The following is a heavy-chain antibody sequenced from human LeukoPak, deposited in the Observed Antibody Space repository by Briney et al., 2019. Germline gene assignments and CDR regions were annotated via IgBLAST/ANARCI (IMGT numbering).Heavy chain of an antibody. CDR1: GFTFNYYW. J-gene: IGHJ4*02. CDR3: ARDAWGVDY. V-gene: IGHV3-7*01. D-gene: IGHD7-27*01. CDR2: IKKDGSEK. Sequence: PGGSLRLSCAASGFTFNYYWMSWVRQAPGKGLEWVANIKKDGSEKYYVDSVKGRFTISRDNAQNSLFLQMNILRAEDTAVYYCARDAWGVDYWGQGTLVTVSS.